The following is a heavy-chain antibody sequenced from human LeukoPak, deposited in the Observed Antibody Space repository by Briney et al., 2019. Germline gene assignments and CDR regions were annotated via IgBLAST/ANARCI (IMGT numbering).Heavy chain of an antibody. J-gene: IGHJ4*02. Sequence: GASVKVSCKTSGYTFNSYDINWVRQATGQGLEWVGWMNPNSGNTGYAQKLQGRVTMTRNTSIRTAYMELSGLRPEDTAVYYCARRNIRFLELDFWGQGTLVTVSS. CDR1: GYTFNSYD. CDR3: ARRNIRFLELDF. V-gene: IGHV1-8*02. CDR2: MNPNSGNT. D-gene: IGHD3-3*01.